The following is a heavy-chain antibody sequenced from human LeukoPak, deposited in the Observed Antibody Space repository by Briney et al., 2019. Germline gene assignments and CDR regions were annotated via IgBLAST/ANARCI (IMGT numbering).Heavy chain of an antibody. CDR3: ARSIPYGTTWYGRSDY. J-gene: IGHJ4*02. D-gene: IGHD6-13*01. CDR1: GFIFSGSW. CDR2: IKPDGTTK. Sequence: GGSLRLSCTASGFIFSGSWMAWIRQAPGKGLEWVANIKPDGTTKFYVDSVKGRFTISRDNALNSLYLQMNSLRAEDTAIYYCARSIPYGTTWYGRSDYWGQGTLVTVSS. V-gene: IGHV3-7*03.